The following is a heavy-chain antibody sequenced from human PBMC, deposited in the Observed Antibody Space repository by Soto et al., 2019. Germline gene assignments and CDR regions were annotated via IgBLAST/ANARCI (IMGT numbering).Heavy chain of an antibody. J-gene: IGHJ4*02. Sequence: EVQLVESGGGLVPPGGSLRLYCAGAGFTFSSYWMSWVRQAPGKGLEWVANIKQDGSEKYYVDSVNGRFTISRDNAKNSLYLQMHSLRVEDTAVYYCARVKRANGYFDYWGQGTLVAVS. V-gene: IGHV3-7*01. CDR3: ARVKRANGYFDY. CDR1: GFTFSSYW. D-gene: IGHD6-25*01. CDR2: IKQDGSEK.